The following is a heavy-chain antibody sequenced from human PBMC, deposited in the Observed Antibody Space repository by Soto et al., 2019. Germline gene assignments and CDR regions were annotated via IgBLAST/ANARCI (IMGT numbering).Heavy chain of an antibody. CDR3: ASWSYEGNSSGCYYGMDV. Sequence: VGSLRLSCAASGFTLSSYGMHWVRQAPGKGLEWVAVIWYDGSNKYYADSVKGRFTISRDNSKNTLYLQMNSLRAEDTAVYYCASWSYEGNSSGCYYGMDVWGQGTTVTVSS. CDR2: IWYDGSNK. J-gene: IGHJ6*02. CDR1: GFTLSSYG. V-gene: IGHV3-33*01. D-gene: IGHD6-19*01.